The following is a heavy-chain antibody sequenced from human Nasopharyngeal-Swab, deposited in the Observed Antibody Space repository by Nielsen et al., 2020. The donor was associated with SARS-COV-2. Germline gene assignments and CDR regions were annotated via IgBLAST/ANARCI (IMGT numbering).Heavy chain of an antibody. CDR3: VKEGSDFDY. CDR1: GFTFSSYE. V-gene: IGHV3-30*18. Sequence: GESLKISCAASGFTFSSYEMNWVRQAPGKGLEWVAVISYDGSNKYYADSVKGRFTISRDNSKNTLYLQMNSLRAEDTAVYYCVKEGSDFDYWGQGTLVTVSS. D-gene: IGHD2-15*01. CDR2: ISYDGSNK. J-gene: IGHJ4*02.